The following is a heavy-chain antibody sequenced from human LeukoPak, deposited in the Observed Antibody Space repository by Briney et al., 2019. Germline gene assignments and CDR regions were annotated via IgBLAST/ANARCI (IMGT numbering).Heavy chain of an antibody. V-gene: IGHV3-7*03. CDR1: GFSFSSYW. CDR2: INQDGSEK. J-gene: IGHJ1*01. Sequence: GGSLRLSCAASGFSFSSYWMSWVRQAPGKGLEWVANINQDGSEKFYVDSVKGRFTISRDNAKNSVCLQMNSLRAEDTAVYYCANQMAASAKGGSFKTGGQGSLVTVSS. D-gene: IGHD6-13*01. CDR3: ANQMAASAKGGSFKT.